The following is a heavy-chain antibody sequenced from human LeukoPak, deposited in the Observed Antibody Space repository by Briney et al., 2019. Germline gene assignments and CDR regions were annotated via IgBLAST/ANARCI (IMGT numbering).Heavy chain of an antibody. CDR1: GGSFSGYY. D-gene: IGHD1-7*01. V-gene: IGHV4-34*01. CDR3: ARFRTGTTFWYFDL. J-gene: IGHJ2*01. Sequence: SETLSLTRAVYGGSFSGYYWSWIRQPPGKGLEWIGEINHSGSTNYNPSLKSRVTISVDTSKNQFSLKLSSVTAADTAVYYCARFRTGTTFWYFDLWGRGTLVTVSS. CDR2: INHSGST.